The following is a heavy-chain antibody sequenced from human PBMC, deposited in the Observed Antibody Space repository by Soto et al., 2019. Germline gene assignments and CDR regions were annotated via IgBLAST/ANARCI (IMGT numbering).Heavy chain of an antibody. CDR2: ISISGDAT. V-gene: IGHV3-23*01. CDR1: GFTFKSYA. Sequence: EVHLLESGGGLVQPGGSLRLNCAASGFTFKSYAMSWVRQAPGRGLDWVAGISISGDATTYSDSVKGRFTISRDNSKNVLSLQMNSLRAEDTAVYYCANAAHCSDTTCPPGPILGQGTVVTVSS. J-gene: IGHJ3*02. CDR3: ANAAHCSDTTCPPGPI. D-gene: IGHD2-2*01.